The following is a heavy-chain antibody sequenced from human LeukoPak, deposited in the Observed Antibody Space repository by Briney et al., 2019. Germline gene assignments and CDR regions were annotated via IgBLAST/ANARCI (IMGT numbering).Heavy chain of an antibody. CDR3: ARVPTSYSGTYYFDS. CDR2: ISWNSGSI. V-gene: IGHV3-9*01. J-gene: IGHJ4*02. D-gene: IGHD1-26*01. CDR1: GFTFDDYA. Sequence: PGRSLRLSCAASGFTFDDYAMHWVRQAPGKGLEWVSGISWNSGSIGYADSVKGRFTISRDNAKNSLSLQMNSLRAEDTAVYYCARVPTSYSGTYYFDSWGQGTLVTVSS.